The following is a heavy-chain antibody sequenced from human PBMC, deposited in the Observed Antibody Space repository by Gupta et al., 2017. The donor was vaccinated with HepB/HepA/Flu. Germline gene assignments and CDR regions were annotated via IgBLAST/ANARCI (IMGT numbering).Heavy chain of an antibody. CDR3: AKCPTYYYDSTGYRYFDL. V-gene: IGHV3-23*01. D-gene: IGHD3-22*01. Sequence: EVQLLESGGGVVQPGGSLRLSCAASGFTFKNYAMNWVRQAPGKGLEWVSGLSGGGGNTYYTNSVKGRFTISRDNSKNTLYLQMNSLRGEDTAVYYCAKCPTYYYDSTGYRYFDLWGRGTLVAVSS. J-gene: IGHJ2*01. CDR2: LSGGGGNT. CDR1: GFTFKNYA.